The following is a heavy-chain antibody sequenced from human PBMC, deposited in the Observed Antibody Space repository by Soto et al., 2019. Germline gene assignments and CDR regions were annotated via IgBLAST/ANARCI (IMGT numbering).Heavy chain of an antibody. CDR1: GFTFSSYA. D-gene: IGHD3-3*01. CDR2: ISGSGGST. Sequence: GGSLRLSCAASGFTFSSYAMSWVRQAPGKGLEWVSAISGSGGSTYYADSVKGRFTISRDNSKNTLYLQMNSLRAGDTAVYYCAKDRGIFGVVITLFDYWGQGTLVTVSS. J-gene: IGHJ4*02. CDR3: AKDRGIFGVVITLFDY. V-gene: IGHV3-23*01.